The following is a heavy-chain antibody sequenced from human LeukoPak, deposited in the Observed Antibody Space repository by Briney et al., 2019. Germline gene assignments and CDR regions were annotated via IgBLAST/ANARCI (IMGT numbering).Heavy chain of an antibody. CDR1: GFTFSRYA. CDR2: ISGSGGST. J-gene: IGHJ4*02. CDR3: AGDFDY. Sequence: PGGSLRLSCAASGFTFSRYAMGGVPEAPGKGLEWVSAISGSGGSTYYADSVKGRFTISRDNSKNMLYLQMSSLRAEDTAVYYCAGDFDYWGQGTLVTVSS. V-gene: IGHV3-23*01.